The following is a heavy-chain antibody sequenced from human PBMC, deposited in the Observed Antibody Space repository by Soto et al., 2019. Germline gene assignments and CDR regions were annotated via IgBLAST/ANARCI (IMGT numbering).Heavy chain of an antibody. J-gene: IGHJ6*02. D-gene: IGHD6-19*01. CDR3: ARDGPFISVAAPAFQYAMDV. Sequence: DVRLVESGGGLVQPGGSLRLSCAAFSFTFSSYWLSWVRQAPGKGLEWVATIKQDGSENYYVDSVKGRFTISRDNAKNSLYLQMSSLRADDTAVYYCARDGPFISVAAPAFQYAMDVWGQGTTVTVS. CDR1: SFTFSSYW. CDR2: IKQDGSEN. V-gene: IGHV3-7*03.